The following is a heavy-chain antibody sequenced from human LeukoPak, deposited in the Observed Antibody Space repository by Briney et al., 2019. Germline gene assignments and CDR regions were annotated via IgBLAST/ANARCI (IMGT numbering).Heavy chain of an antibody. J-gene: IGHJ5*02. CDR3: ARAHCNNTSCHHNWFDL. V-gene: IGHV3-21*01. D-gene: IGHD2-2*01. CDR1: GFTFSVYS. CDR2: ISSSSNFT. Sequence: GGSLRLSCAASGFTFSVYSMNWVRQSPGQGLEWVSSISSSSNFTFYADSVKGRFSISRDNAKDSLYLQINSLRAEDTAVYYCARAHCNNTSCHHNWFDLWGQGTLVIVSS.